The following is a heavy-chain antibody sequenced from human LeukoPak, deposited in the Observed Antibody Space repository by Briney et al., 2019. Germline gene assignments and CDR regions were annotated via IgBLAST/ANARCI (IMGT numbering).Heavy chain of an antibody. J-gene: IGHJ4*02. Sequence: RGSLRLSCAASGFTFSSYVIHWVRQAPGKGLEWVAMISYDGSNKYYADSVKGRFTISRDNSKNTLYLQMNSLKTEDTAVYYCAKEADTAIMDYWGQGTLVTVSS. CDR2: ISYDGSNK. CDR3: AKEADTAIMDY. V-gene: IGHV3-30-3*01. D-gene: IGHD5-18*01. CDR1: GFTFSSYV.